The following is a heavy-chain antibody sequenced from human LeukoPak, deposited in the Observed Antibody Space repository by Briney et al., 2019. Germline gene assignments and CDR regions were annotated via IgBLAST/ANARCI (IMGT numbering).Heavy chain of an antibody. V-gene: IGHV3-23*01. CDR3: ARANYYYDSSGYYPYYYYYYGMDV. CDR1: GFTFSSYA. D-gene: IGHD3-22*01. J-gene: IGHJ6*02. CDR2: ISGSGGST. Sequence: HPGGSLRLSCAASGFTFSSYAISWVRQAPGKGLEWVAAISGSGGSTYYADSVKGRFTISRDNSKNTLYLQMNSLRAEDTAVYYCARANYYYDSSGYYPYYYYYYGMDVWGQGTTVTVSS.